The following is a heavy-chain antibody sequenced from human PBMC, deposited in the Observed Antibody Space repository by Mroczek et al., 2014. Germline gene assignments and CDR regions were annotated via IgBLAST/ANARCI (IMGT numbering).Heavy chain of an antibody. CDR3: ARGHRPRGYWSGFSPEFDP. J-gene: IGHJ5*02. V-gene: IGHV4-30-2*01. CDR2: INHSGST. Sequence: QVQLVQSGSGLVKPSQTLSLTCAVSGGSISSGGYYWSWIRQPPGKGLEWIGEINHSGSTNYNPSLKSRVTISVDTSKNQFSLKLSSVTAADTAVYYCARGHRPRGYWSGFSPEFDPWGQGTLVTVSS. CDR1: GGSISSGGYY. D-gene: IGHD3-3*01.